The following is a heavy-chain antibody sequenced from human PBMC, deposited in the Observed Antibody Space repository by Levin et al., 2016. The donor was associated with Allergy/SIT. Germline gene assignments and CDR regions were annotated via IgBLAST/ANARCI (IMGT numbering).Heavy chain of an antibody. CDR1: GFTFRDYA. D-gene: IGHD5-12*01. CDR3: VKGGYSGYTYQGSWFDP. Sequence: GESLKISCAASGFTFRDYAMSWVRQAPGKGLEWVSAISGSGGSTYYADSVEGRFTISRDNSKNTVYLQMNGLRAEDTAVYYCVKGGYSGYTYQGSWFDPWGHGTLVTVSS. V-gene: IGHV3-23*01. J-gene: IGHJ5*02. CDR2: ISGSGGST.